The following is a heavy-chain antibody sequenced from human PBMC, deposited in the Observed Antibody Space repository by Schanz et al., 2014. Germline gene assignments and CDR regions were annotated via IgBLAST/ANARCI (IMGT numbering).Heavy chain of an antibody. J-gene: IGHJ4*02. CDR2: ISASGGDT. Sequence: EVHLLESGGGLVPPGGSLRLSCAASGFNFSDYAMTWVRQIPGKGLEWVSAISASGGDTYYADSVKGRFTISRDNSKNTLYLEMNSLRAEDTALYYCARDRRNADLDYWGQGTLVTVSS. V-gene: IGHV3-23*01. D-gene: IGHD1-1*01. CDR1: GFNFSDYA. CDR3: ARDRRNADLDY.